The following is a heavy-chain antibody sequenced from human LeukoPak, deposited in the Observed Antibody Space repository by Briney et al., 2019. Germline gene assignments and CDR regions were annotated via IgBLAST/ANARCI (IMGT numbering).Heavy chain of an antibody. D-gene: IGHD6-19*01. CDR1: GGSISSGSYY. CDR2: IYTSGST. V-gene: IGHV4-61*02. Sequence: PSETLSLTCTVSGGSISSGSYYWSWIRQPAGKGLEWIGRIYTSGSTNYNPSLKSRVTMSVDTSKNQFSLKLSSVTAADTAVYCCARDLLGAVAGKYYYYYMDVWGKGTTVTVSS. J-gene: IGHJ6*03. CDR3: ARDLLGAVAGKYYYYYMDV.